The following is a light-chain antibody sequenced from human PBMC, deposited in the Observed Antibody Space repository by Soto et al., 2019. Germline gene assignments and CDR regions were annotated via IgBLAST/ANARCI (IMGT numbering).Light chain of an antibody. CDR2: DVS. V-gene: IGLV2-14*01. CDR1: SSDVGGYNY. CDR3: SSYTSSSTVV. J-gene: IGLJ2*01. Sequence: QSALTQPASVSGSPGQSITISCTGTSSDVGGYNYVSWYQQHPGKAPKLMIYDVSNRPSGVSNRFSGSKSGNTACLTISGLQAEDEADYYCSSYTSSSTVVFRGGTKLTVL.